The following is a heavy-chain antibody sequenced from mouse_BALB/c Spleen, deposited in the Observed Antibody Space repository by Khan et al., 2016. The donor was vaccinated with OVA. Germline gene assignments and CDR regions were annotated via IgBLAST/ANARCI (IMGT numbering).Heavy chain of an antibody. CDR1: GYTFTDFA. CDR2: ISTFYGDA. Sequence: QLQQPGAELVRPGVSVKISCKGSGYTFTDFAMHWVKQSHAKSLEWIGVISTFYGDATYNQMFKDKATMTVDKSSSTAYMELVRLTSEDSAIYYCARGGGNSRFAYWGQGTLVTVSA. V-gene: IGHV1S137*01. J-gene: IGHJ3*01. CDR3: ARGGGNSRFAY. D-gene: IGHD2-1*01.